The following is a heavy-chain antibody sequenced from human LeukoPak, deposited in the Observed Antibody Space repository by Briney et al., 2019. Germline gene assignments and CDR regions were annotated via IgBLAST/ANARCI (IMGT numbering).Heavy chain of an antibody. J-gene: IGHJ4*02. CDR2: IIPIFGTA. Sequence: ASVKVSCKASGGTFSSYAISWVRQAPGQGLEWMGGIIPIFGTANYAQKFQGRVRITADESTSTAYMELSSLRSEDTAVYYCARGAKTLQTLVITYYFDYWGQGTLVTVSS. CDR3: ARGAKTLQTLVITYYFDY. V-gene: IGHV1-69*13. CDR1: GGTFSSYA. D-gene: IGHD3-9*01.